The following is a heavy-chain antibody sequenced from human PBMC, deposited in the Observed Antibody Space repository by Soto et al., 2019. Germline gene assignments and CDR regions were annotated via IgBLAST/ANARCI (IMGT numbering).Heavy chain of an antibody. J-gene: IGHJ6*02. CDR1: GGTFSSYA. V-gene: IGHV1-69*06. D-gene: IGHD2-8*01. Sequence: GASVKVSCKASGGTFSSYAISWVRQAPGQGLEWMGGIIPIFGTANYAQKFQGRVTITADKSTSTAYMELSSLRSEDTAVYYCARVGVTGPYYYYYYGMDVWGQGTTVTVSS. CDR2: IIPIFGTA. CDR3: ARVGVTGPYYYYYYGMDV.